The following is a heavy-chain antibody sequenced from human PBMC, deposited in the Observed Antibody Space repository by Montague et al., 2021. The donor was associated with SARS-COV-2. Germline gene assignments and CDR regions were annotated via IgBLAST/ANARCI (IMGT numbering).Heavy chain of an antibody. J-gene: IGHJ6*02. D-gene: IGHD3-10*01. CDR1: GFTFSSYA. CDR3: ARDREITMVRGAPLYGMDV. V-gene: IGHV3-30-3*01. CDR2: ISYDGSNK. Sequence: SLSLSCAASGFTFSSYAMHWVRQAPGKGLEWVAVISYDGSNKYYADSVKGRFTISRDNSKNTLYLQMSSLRAEDTAVYYCARDREITMVRGAPLYGMDVWGQGTTVTVSS.